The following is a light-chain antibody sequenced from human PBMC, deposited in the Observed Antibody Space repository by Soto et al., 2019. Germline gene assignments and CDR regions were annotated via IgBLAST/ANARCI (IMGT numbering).Light chain of an antibody. J-gene: IGKJ1*01. CDR1: QSLLYSNGYHY. Sequence: DIVMTHSPLSLSVTPGEPASISCRSSQSLLYSNGYHYLDWYLQKPGQSPQLLSYLASNRASGVPDRFSGSGSGTSFTLRTSRVEPEDVGVYYCLHALQIPWTFGQGNKVEI. CDR2: LAS. CDR3: LHALQIPWT. V-gene: IGKV2-28*01.